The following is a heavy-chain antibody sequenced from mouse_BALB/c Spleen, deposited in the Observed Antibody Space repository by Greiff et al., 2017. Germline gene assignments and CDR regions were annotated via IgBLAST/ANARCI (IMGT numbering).Heavy chain of an antibody. CDR1: GYTFTSYY. Sequence: VQLQQSGAELVKPGASVKLSCKASGYTFTSYYMHWVKQRPEQGLEWIGRIDPANGNTKYDPKFQGKATITADTSSNTAYLQLSSLTSEDTAVYYCARGPGDYWGQGTTLTVSS. CDR3: ARGPGDY. CDR2: IDPANGNT. J-gene: IGHJ2*01. V-gene: IGHV14-3*02.